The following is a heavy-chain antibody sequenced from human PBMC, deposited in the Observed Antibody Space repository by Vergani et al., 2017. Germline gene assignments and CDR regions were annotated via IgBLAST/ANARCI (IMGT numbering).Heavy chain of an antibody. CDR2: ICHTEDT. Sequence: QVHLQESGPGVVKPSQTLSLTCAVSGGSISSGDHCWTWIRQRPGKGLEWIGEICHTEDTKYSPSLKSRVTVSVDESRNLFSLRLNSVTAADTAVYYCATIGYRRWGYYFDYWGQGILVTVSS. CDR3: ATIGYRRWGYYFDY. CDR1: GGSISSGDHC. J-gene: IGHJ4*02. D-gene: IGHD2-2*02. V-gene: IGHV4-31*11.